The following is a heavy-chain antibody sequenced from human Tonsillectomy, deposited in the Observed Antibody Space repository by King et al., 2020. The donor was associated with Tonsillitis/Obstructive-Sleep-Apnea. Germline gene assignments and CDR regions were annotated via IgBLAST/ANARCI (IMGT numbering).Heavy chain of an antibody. CDR2: INPNSGGT. CDR1: GYTFTGYY. V-gene: IGHV1-2*06. CDR3: ARVEAVAGLIFDY. D-gene: IGHD6-19*01. Sequence: VQLVESGAEVKKPGASVKVSCKASGYTFTGYYMHWVRQAPGQGLDWMGRINPNSGGTNYAQKFQGRVTMTRDTSISTAYMELSRLRSDDTAVYYCARVEAVAGLIFDYWGQGTLVTVSS. J-gene: IGHJ4*02.